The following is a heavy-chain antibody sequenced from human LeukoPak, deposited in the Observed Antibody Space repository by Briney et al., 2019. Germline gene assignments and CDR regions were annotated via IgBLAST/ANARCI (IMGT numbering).Heavy chain of an antibody. V-gene: IGHV3-23*01. CDR3: ANPPPGYSGSYYPFY. Sequence: PGGSLRLSCAASGFTFSSYGMSWLRQAPGKGLEWVSAISGSGGSTYYADSVKGRFTISRDNSKNTLYLQMNSLRAEDTAVYYCANPPPGYSGSYYPFYWGQGTLVTVSS. CDR1: GFTFSSYG. D-gene: IGHD1-26*01. J-gene: IGHJ4*02. CDR2: ISGSGGST.